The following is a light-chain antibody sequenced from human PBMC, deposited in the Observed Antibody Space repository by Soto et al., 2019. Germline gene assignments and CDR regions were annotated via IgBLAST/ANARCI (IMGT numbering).Light chain of an antibody. CDR2: AVS. CDR1: QNLSSY. CDR3: QQRNDWQVT. J-gene: IGKJ5*01. Sequence: LLTQSRVTLSLSPGERTTLCRRASQNLSSYLAWYQQKPGQAPSLVIYAVSNRATGSPARLSGSGSATDFTLTISSLDPDDFAVYYCQQRNDWQVTFGQGTRLEIK. V-gene: IGKV3-11*01.